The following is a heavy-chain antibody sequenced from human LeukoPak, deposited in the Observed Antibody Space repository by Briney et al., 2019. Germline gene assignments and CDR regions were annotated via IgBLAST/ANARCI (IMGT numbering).Heavy chain of an antibody. V-gene: IGHV4-38-2*01. CDR2: INHSGST. J-gene: IGHJ4*02. D-gene: IGHD5-18*01. CDR3: ARGDSYAPFDY. CDR1: AYSISSGYY. Sequence: KPSETLSLTCAVSAYSISSGYYWGWIRQPPGKGLEWIGSINHSGSTYYNPSLKSQVTISVDTSKNQFSLKLSSVTAADTAVYYCARGDSYAPFDYWGQGTLVTVSS.